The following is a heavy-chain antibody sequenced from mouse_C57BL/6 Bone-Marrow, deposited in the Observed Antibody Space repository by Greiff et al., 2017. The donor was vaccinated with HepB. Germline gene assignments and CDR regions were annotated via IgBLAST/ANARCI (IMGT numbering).Heavy chain of an antibody. D-gene: IGHD1-1*01. Sequence: EVNVVESGAELVRPGASVKLSCTASGFNIKDYYMHWVKQRPEQGLEWIGRIDPEDGDTEYAPKFQGKATMTADTSSNTAYLQLSSLTSEDTAVYYCTTRGLLRFLFDYWGQGTTRTVSS. V-gene: IGHV14-1*01. J-gene: IGHJ2*01. CDR3: TTRGLLRFLFDY. CDR2: IDPEDGDT. CDR1: GFNIKDYY.